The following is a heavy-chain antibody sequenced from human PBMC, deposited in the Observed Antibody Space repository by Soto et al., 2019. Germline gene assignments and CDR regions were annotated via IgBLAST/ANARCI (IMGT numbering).Heavy chain of an antibody. D-gene: IGHD3-10*01. CDR2: IYYSGST. CDR3: ARTRFGDPSVNLGMDV. J-gene: IGHJ6*02. CDR1: GGSISSGGYY. Sequence: SETLSLTCTVSGGSISSGGYYWSWVRQHPGKGLEWIGYIYYSGSTYYNPSLKSRVTISVDTSKNQFSLKLSSVTAADTAVYYCARTRFGDPSVNLGMDVWGQGTTVTAP. V-gene: IGHV4-31*03.